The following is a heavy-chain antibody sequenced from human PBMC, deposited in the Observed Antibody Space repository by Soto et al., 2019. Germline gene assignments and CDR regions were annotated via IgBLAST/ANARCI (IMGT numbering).Heavy chain of an antibody. V-gene: IGHV4-59*08. Sequence: QVQLQESGPGLVKPSETLSLTCTVSGGSISSYYWSWIRQPPGKGLEWIGYIYYSGSTNYNPSLKSRVTISXXTXKXXFSLKLSSVTAADTAVYYCARHSSRGWYFEGWFDPWGQGTLVTVSS. CDR2: IYYSGST. CDR1: GGSISSYY. J-gene: IGHJ5*02. D-gene: IGHD6-19*01. CDR3: ARHSSRGWYFEGWFDP.